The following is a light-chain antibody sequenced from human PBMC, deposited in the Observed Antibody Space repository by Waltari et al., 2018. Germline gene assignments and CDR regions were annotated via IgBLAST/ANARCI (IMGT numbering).Light chain of an antibody. J-gene: IGLJ3*02. CDR1: TSNVGNYDL. CDR2: EVN. Sequence: QSALTQPASVSGSPGQSITISCTGTTSNVGNYDLVSWYQQHPGKAPKLIISEVNKRPSGISYPFSGSKSGTTASLTISGLLTEDEADYYCCSYAGSSTVMFGGGTKLTVL. V-gene: IGLV2-23*02. CDR3: CSYAGSSTVM.